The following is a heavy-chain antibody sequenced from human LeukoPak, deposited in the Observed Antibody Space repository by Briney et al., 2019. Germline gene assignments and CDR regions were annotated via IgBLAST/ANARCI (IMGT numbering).Heavy chain of an antibody. CDR3: AKDLRCGGGNCYSTSAFDI. D-gene: IGHD2-15*01. V-gene: IGHV3-30*02. CDR1: GFTFSSYG. Sequence: GGSLRLSCAASGFTFSSYGMHWVRQAPGKGLEWVAFIRYDGSNKYYADSVKGRFTISRDNSKNTLYLQMNSLRAEDTAIYYCAKDLRCGGGNCYSTSAFDIWGQRTVVTVSS. CDR2: IRYDGSNK. J-gene: IGHJ3*02.